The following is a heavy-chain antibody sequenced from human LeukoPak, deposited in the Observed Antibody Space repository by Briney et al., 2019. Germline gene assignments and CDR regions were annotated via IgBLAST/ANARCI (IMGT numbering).Heavy chain of an antibody. Sequence: GSLRLSCAASGFTFSSYSMNWVRQAPGKGLEWVSSISSSSSYRYYADSVKGRFTISRDNAKNSLYLQMNSLRAEDTAVYYCARGERVGGYWGQGTLVTVSS. CDR1: GFTFSSYS. CDR3: ARGERVGGY. V-gene: IGHV3-21*01. J-gene: IGHJ4*02. D-gene: IGHD5-24*01. CDR2: ISSSSSYR.